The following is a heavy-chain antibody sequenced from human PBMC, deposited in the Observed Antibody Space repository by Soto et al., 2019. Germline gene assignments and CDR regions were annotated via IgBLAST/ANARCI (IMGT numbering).Heavy chain of an antibody. Sequence: SETLSLTCTVSGGSISSSSYYWGWIRQPPGKGLEWIGSIYYSGSTYYNPSLKSRVTISVDTSKNQFSLKLSSVTAADTAVYYCVTSSIAARPSWTYGSNWFDPWGQGTLVTVSS. CDR3: VTSSIAARPSWTYGSNWFDP. CDR1: GGSISSSSYY. CDR2: IYYSGST. V-gene: IGHV4-39*01. J-gene: IGHJ5*02. D-gene: IGHD6-6*01.